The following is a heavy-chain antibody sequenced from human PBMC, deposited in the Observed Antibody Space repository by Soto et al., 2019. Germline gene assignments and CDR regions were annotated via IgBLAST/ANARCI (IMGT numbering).Heavy chain of an antibody. J-gene: IGHJ6*02. D-gene: IGHD2-2*02. V-gene: IGHV3-21*01. CDR2: ISSRSDI. CDR3: AREYTAWPLAYGLDV. Sequence: GRSLRLSCVRSGFTLSTYIINWVRHAPGKGLEWVSSISSRSDIYYADSVKGRFTISRDNAKNSVSLQMNSLRAEDAAVYYCAREYTAWPLAYGLDVWGQGTTVTVSS. CDR1: GFTLSTYI.